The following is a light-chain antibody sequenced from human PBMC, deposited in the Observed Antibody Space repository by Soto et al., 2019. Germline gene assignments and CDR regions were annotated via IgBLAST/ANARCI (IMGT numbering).Light chain of an antibody. CDR2: SAS. CDR1: QSISTE. CDR3: QQSHNWPLT. J-gene: IGKJ2*01. Sequence: EIVMTQSPATLSVSPGERATLSCRASQSISTELAWYQQKPGQPPRLLIYSASTRATGVPARFTGSGSGSEFTLTISGLQSEDSAVYYCQQSHNWPLTFGQGTRLEI. V-gene: IGKV3-15*01.